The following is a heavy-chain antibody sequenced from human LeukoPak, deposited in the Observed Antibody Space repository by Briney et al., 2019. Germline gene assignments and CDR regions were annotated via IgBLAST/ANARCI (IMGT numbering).Heavy chain of an antibody. D-gene: IGHD3-10*01. CDR2: MNPNSGNT. CDR1: GYTFTSYD. CDR3: ARELGTGRGLLWFGELKSNWFDP. J-gene: IGHJ5*02. V-gene: IGHV1-8*01. Sequence: ASAKVSCKASGYTFTSYDINWVRQATGQGLEWMGWMNPNSGNTGYAQKFQGRVTMTRNTSISTAYMELSSLRSEDTAVYYCARELGTGRGLLWFGELKSNWFDPWGQGTLVTVSS.